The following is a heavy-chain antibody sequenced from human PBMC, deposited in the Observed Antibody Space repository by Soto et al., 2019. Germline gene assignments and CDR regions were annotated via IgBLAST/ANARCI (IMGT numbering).Heavy chain of an antibody. CDR3: ARDRVVRGGYYYYGMEV. J-gene: IGHJ6*02. CDR2: IYYSGST. CDR1: GGSVSSGSYY. Sequence: PSETLSLTCTVSGGSVSSGSYYWSWIRQPPGKGLEWIGYIYYSGSTNYNPSLKSRVTISVDTSKNQFSLKLSSVTAADTAVYYCARDRVVRGGYYYYGMEVWGQGTTVTVSS. V-gene: IGHV4-61*01. D-gene: IGHD3-10*01.